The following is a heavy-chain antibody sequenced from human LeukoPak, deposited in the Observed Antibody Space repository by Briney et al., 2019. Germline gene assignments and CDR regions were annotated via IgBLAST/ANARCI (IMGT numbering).Heavy chain of an antibody. J-gene: IGHJ6*03. V-gene: IGHV1-18*01. D-gene: IGHD2-2*01. CDR1: GYTFTSYG. Sequence: GASVKVSRKASGYTFTSYGISWVRQAPGQGLEWMGWISAYNGNTNYAQKLQGRVTMTTDTSTSTAYMELRSLRSDDTAVYYCARVRYCSSTSCPNYYYYYYMDVWGKGTTVTISS. CDR2: ISAYNGNT. CDR3: ARVRYCSSTSCPNYYYYYYMDV.